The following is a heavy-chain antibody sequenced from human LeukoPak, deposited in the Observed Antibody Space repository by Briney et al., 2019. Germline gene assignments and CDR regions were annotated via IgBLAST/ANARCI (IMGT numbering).Heavy chain of an antibody. CDR3: ARAGQFISARPITFDY. V-gene: IGHV4-59*01. CDR2: IYYSGST. J-gene: IGHJ4*02. CDR1: GGSISNYY. D-gene: IGHD6-6*01. Sequence: SETLSLTCTVSGGSISNYYWCWIRQPPGKGLEWIGYIYYSGSTNSSPSLKSRVTISLDTSKNQFSLKLSSVTAADTAVYYCARAGQFISARPITFDYWGQGSLVTVSS.